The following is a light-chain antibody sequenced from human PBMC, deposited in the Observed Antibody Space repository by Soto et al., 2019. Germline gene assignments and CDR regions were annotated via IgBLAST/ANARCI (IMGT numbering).Light chain of an antibody. CDR3: AAWDDSLNGLI. V-gene: IGLV1-44*01. Sequence: QSVFSQPPSASGTPGQRVSLSCSGSHSNIGANTVNWYQHVPGAAPTLLIYTNDQRPSGVAGRFSGSKSGTSASLAISGLQSDDEGHYYCAAWDDSLNGLIFGGGTKVTVL. CDR1: HSNIGANT. J-gene: IGLJ2*01. CDR2: TND.